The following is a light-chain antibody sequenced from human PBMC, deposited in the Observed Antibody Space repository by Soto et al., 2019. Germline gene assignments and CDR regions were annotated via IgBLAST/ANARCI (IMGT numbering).Light chain of an antibody. CDR2: GAS. CDR1: QSVSSN. V-gene: IGKV3-15*01. J-gene: IGKJ1*01. CDR3: QQYNNWHET. Sequence: EMVMTQSPATLSVSPGERATLSCRASQSVSSNLAWYQQKPGQAPRLLIYGASTRATGIPARFSGSGSGTEFTLTISSLQSEDFAVYYCQQYNNWHETFGQGPKVDIK.